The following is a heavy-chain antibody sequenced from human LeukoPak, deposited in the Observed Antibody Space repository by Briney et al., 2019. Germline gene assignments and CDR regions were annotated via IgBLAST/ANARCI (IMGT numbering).Heavy chain of an antibody. J-gene: IGHJ2*01. CDR1: GFTFSSYA. V-gene: IGHV3-23*01. CDR3: AKDNYGPDWYFDL. Sequence: GGSLRLSCAASGFTFSSYAMSWVRQAPGKGLEWVSAISGSGGSTHYADSVKGRFTISRDNSKNTLYLQMNSLRAEDTAVYYCAKDNYGPDWYFDLWGRGTLVTVSS. D-gene: IGHD4-11*01. CDR2: ISGSGGST.